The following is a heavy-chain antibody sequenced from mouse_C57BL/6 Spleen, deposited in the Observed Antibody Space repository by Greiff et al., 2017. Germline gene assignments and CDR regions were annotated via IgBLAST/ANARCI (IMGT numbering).Heavy chain of an antibody. V-gene: IGHV1-72*01. J-gene: IGHJ3*01. D-gene: IGHD2-4*01. CDR1: GYTFTSYW. CDR3: ARDFYDYGGAY. CDR2: IDPNSGGT. Sequence: QVQLQQPGAELVKPGASVKLSFKASGYTFTSYWMHWVKQRPGRGLEWIGRIDPNSGGTKYNEKFKSKATLTVDKPSSPAYMQLSSLTSEDSAVYYCARDFYDYGGAYWGQGALVTVSA.